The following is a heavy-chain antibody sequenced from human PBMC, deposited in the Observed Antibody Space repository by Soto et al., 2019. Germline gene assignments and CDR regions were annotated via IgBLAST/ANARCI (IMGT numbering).Heavy chain of an antibody. Sequence: QVQLQQWGAGLLKPSETLSLTCAVYGGSFSGYYWSWIRQPPGKGLEWIGEINHSGSTNYNPSLKSRVTISVDTSKNQFSLKLSSVTAADTAVYYCARALGLTGATFPLDYWGQGTLVTVSS. V-gene: IGHV4-34*01. CDR2: INHSGST. CDR3: ARALGLTGATFPLDY. J-gene: IGHJ4*02. CDR1: GGSFSGYY. D-gene: IGHD1-7*01.